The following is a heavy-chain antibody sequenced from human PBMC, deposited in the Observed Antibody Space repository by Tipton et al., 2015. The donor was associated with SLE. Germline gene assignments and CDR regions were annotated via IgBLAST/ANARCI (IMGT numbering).Heavy chain of an antibody. V-gene: IGHV4-39*07. J-gene: IGHJ4*02. CDR3: ARLIAARLPFDY. CDR2: ISHSGNT. Sequence: TLSLTCTVSGDSITTDSDYWGWIRQPPGKGLVWIGEISHSGNTNYNPSLKSRLTISVDTSKNQFSLKLSSVTAADTAVYYCARLIAARLPFDYWGKEPLVTVSS. D-gene: IGHD6-6*01. CDR1: GDSITTDSDY.